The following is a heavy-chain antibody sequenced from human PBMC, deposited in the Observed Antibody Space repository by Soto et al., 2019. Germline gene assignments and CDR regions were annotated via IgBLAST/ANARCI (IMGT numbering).Heavy chain of an antibody. Sequence: QLHLVQSGAVVKKPGASVTVSCSASGYPVTAYYMHWVRQAPGRGLEWMGGINPATGAAKYTQTFPGRVTITRETATSTGFMEPSGLTSEDTAVFYWARGGGVGVAGSAAFDMWGQGTLVTVSS. J-gene: IGHJ3*02. CDR3: ARGGGVGVAGSAAFDM. D-gene: IGHD3-3*01. V-gene: IGHV1-2*02. CDR1: GYPVTAYY. CDR2: INPATGAA.